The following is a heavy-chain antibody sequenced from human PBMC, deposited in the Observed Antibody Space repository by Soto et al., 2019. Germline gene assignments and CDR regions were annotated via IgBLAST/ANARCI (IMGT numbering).Heavy chain of an antibody. CDR3: ARGRDYYGSGSYSPKDWFDP. CDR1: GGSISSYY. CDR2: IYTSGST. Sequence: QVQLQESGPGLVKPSETLSLTCTVSGGSISSYYWSWIRQPAGKGLEWIGRIYTSGSTNYNPSLKSRVTMSVDTSKNQFSLKLSSVAAADTAVYYCARGRDYYGSGSYSPKDWFDPWGQGTLVTVSS. D-gene: IGHD3-10*01. J-gene: IGHJ5*02. V-gene: IGHV4-4*07.